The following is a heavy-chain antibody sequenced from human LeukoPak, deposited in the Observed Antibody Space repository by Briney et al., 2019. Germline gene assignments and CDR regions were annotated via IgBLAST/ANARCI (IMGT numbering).Heavy chain of an antibody. CDR3: ARDIEGGARYDAFDI. Sequence: SVKVSCKASGYTFTGYYMHWVRQAPGQGLEWMGGIIPIFGTANYAQKFQGRVTITTDESTSTAYMELSSLRSEDTAVYYCARDIEGGARYDAFDIWGQGTMVTVSS. D-gene: IGHD1-1*01. V-gene: IGHV1-69*05. CDR2: IIPIFGTA. CDR1: GYTFTGYY. J-gene: IGHJ3*02.